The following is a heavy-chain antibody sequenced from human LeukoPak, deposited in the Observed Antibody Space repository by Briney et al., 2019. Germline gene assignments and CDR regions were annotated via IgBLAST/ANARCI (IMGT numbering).Heavy chain of an antibody. CDR3: ARDLSTKGIAVAGTWGYYYYYGMDV. D-gene: IGHD6-19*01. V-gene: IGHV3-30-3*01. CDR2: ISYDGSNK. Sequence: PGGSLGLSCAASGFTFSSYAMHWVRQAPGKGLEWVAVISYDGSNKYYADSVKGRFTISRDNSKNTLYLQMNSLRAEDTAVYYCARDLSTKGIAVAGTWGYYYYYGMDVWGQGTTVTVSS. CDR1: GFTFSSYA. J-gene: IGHJ6*02.